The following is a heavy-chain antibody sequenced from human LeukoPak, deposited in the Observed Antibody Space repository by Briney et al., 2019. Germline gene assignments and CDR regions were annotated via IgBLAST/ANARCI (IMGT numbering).Heavy chain of an antibody. Sequence: GGSLRLSCAASGFTFSSYNMNWVRQAPGRGLEWVSSITSGSSYIYYADSVKGRFTISRDNAKNSLFLQMNSLRAEDTAVYYCARDPYSGSYGNYYYYFMDVWGKGTTVTISS. CDR1: GFTFSSYN. CDR3: ARDPYSGSYGNYYYYFMDV. V-gene: IGHV3-21*01. D-gene: IGHD1-26*01. CDR2: ITSGSSYI. J-gene: IGHJ6*03.